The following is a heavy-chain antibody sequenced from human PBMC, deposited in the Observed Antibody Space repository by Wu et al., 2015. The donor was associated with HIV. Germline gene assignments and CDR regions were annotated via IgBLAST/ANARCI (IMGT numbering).Heavy chain of an antibody. Sequence: QVQLVQSGAEVKKPGSSVRVSCKASGGTFSNYAISWVRQAPGQGLEWMGGIIPIFATANYAQKFQGRVTITTDESTSTAYMELSSLRSEDTAVYYCARGERRQNDAFDIWGQGTMVTVSS. CDR3: ARGERRQNDAFDI. J-gene: IGHJ3*02. CDR1: GGTFSNYA. V-gene: IGHV1-69*05. CDR2: IIPIFATA.